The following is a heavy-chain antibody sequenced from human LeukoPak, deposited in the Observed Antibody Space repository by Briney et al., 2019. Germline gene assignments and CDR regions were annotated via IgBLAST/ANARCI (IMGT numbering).Heavy chain of an antibody. CDR1: GFTFGAHA. D-gene: IGHD6-19*01. J-gene: IGHJ6*03. Sequence: PGGSLRLSCAASGFTFGAHAMHWVRQAPGKGLEWVAVISSDGTNKYYADSVKGRFTISRDNSKNTLYLQMNSLRPEDTAVYYCPRDSQWLVSSGYYYYYMDVWGKGTTVTVSS. CDR3: PRDSQWLVSSGYYYYYMDV. V-gene: IGHV3-30*01. CDR2: ISSDGTNK.